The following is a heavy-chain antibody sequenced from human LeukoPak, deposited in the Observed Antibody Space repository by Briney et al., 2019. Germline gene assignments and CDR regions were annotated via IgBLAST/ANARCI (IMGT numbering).Heavy chain of an antibody. CDR1: GGSISSYY. V-gene: IGHV4-59*01. J-gene: IGHJ5*02. Sequence: SETLSLTRTVSGGSISSYYWSWIRQPPGKGLEWIGYMYYSGSTNYNPSLKSRVTISVDTSKNQFSLRLSSVTAADTAVYYCARDRASGRGVGWFDPWGQGTLVTVSS. CDR3: ARDRASGRGVGWFDP. CDR2: MYYSGST. D-gene: IGHD6-19*01.